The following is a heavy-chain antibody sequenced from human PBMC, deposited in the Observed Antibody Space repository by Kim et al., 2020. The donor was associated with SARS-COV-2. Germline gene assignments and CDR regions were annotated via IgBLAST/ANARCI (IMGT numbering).Heavy chain of an antibody. CDR1: GFIFNNYG. CDR3: AKSFSGSYFGYDY. Sequence: GGSLRLSCAASGFIFNNYGMHWVRQAPGKGLEWVAVISYDGSHKYYEDSVKGRFTISRDNSKNTLYLQMNSLRIEDTAVYYCAKSFSGSYFGYDYWGQGTLVTVS. J-gene: IGHJ4*02. D-gene: IGHD1-26*01. V-gene: IGHV3-30*18. CDR2: ISYDGSHK.